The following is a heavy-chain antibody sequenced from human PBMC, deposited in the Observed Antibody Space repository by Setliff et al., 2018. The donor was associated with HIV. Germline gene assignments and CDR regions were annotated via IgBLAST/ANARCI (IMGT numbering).Heavy chain of an antibody. CDR3: ARDRMPMASWVPDK. Sequence: PSETLSLTCTVSGGSICSYDWSWIRQPAGKGLEWIGRIYTSGSTNYNPSLTSRDTMSVDTYKNQFSMTLSSVTAADTAVYYCARDRMPMASWVPDKWGQGTLVTVSS. CDR1: GGSICSYD. J-gene: IGHJ4*02. CDR2: IYTSGST. V-gene: IGHV4-4*07. D-gene: IGHD2-2*01.